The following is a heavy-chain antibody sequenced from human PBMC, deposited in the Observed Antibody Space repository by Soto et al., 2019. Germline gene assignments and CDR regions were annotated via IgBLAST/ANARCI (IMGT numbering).Heavy chain of an antibody. V-gene: IGHV4-59*06. CDR1: GGSISSYY. CDR2: MYHSGST. CDR3: ARDLQYSRLFYGMDV. D-gene: IGHD6-13*01. J-gene: IGHJ6*02. Sequence: SETLSLTCTVSGGSISSYYWSWIRQPPGKGLEWIGYMYHSGSTYYNPSLKSRVTISVDTSKNQFSLKLSSVTAADTAVYYCARDLQYSRLFYGMDVWGQGTTVTVSS.